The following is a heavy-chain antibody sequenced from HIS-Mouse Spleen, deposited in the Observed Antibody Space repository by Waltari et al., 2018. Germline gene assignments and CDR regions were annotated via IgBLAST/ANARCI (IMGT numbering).Heavy chain of an antibody. V-gene: IGHV4-34*01. CDR1: GGSFSGYY. J-gene: IGHJ1*01. CDR2: INHSGST. CDR3: ARGALRGSYYWGEYFQH. D-gene: IGHD1-26*01. Sequence: QVQLQQWGAGLLKPSETLSLTCAVYGGSFSGYYWSWIHQPPGKGLEWIGEINHSGSTNDNPSLKSRVTISVDTSKNQFSRKLSSVTAADTAVYYCARGALRGSYYWGEYFQHWGQGTLVTVSS.